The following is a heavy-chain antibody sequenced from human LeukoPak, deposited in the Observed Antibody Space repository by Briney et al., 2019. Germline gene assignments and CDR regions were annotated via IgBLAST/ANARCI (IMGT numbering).Heavy chain of an antibody. D-gene: IGHD3-22*01. CDR2: IYYSGTP. CDR3: ARRVTITMLVAPGAFDI. Sequence: PSETQSLTCTVSGGSISSSNHYWAWIRQPPGKGLEWIGSIYYSGTPYYNPSLESRVSISVDTSKSQFSLNLNSVTAADTAVYYCARRVTITMLVAPGAFDIWGQGRMVTVSS. J-gene: IGHJ3*02. V-gene: IGHV4-39*07. CDR1: GGSISSSNHY.